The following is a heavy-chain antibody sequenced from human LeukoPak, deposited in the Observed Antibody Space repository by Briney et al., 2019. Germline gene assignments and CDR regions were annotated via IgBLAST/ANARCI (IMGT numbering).Heavy chain of an antibody. CDR2: IHNRGTP. Sequence: SETLSLTCGVSSGSLSGYYWRWIPQPPGGGLEWLGEIHNRGTPNSTPSLKSRVTISGDTSKKQFSLNLTSVTAADTGVYYCARGVDLWGRGTPVTVSS. V-gene: IGHV4-34*01. CDR1: SGSLSGYY. J-gene: IGHJ2*01. CDR3: ARGVDL.